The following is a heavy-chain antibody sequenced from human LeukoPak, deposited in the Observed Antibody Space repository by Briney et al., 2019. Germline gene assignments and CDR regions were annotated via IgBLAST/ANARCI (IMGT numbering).Heavy chain of an antibody. J-gene: IGHJ4*02. CDR3: ARRYDGFDY. V-gene: IGHV3-30-3*01. CDR2: IPYDGSNK. Sequence: GGSLRLSCAASGFTFSSYAVHWVRQAPGRGLEWVAVIPYDGSNKYYADSVKGRFSISRDNSKNTLYLQMNSLRAEDTAVYYCARRYDGFDYWGQGTLVTVSS. CDR1: GFTFSSYA. D-gene: IGHD3-3*01.